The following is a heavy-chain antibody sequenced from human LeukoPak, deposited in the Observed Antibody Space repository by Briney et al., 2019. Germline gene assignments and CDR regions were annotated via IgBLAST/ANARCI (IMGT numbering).Heavy chain of an antibody. V-gene: IGHV3-23*01. D-gene: IGHD3-10*01. CDR2: MSCSGGRT. CDR3: AKDLYYGSGSYEGDNWFDP. J-gene: IGHJ5*02. Sequence: PGGSLRLSCAVSGFTFSSYAMSWVRQAPGKGREWVSAMSCSGGRTHYADSVKGRFTISRDNSKNTLYLQMNSLRAEDTAVYYCAKDLYYGSGSYEGDNWFDPWGQGTLVTVSS. CDR1: GFTFSSYA.